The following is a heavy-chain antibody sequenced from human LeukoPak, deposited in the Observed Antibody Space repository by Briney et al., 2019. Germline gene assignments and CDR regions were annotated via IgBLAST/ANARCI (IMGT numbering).Heavy chain of an antibody. D-gene: IGHD4-11*01. J-gene: IGHJ4*02. CDR2: IKTDGSDR. CDR3: IRDFLTVTTNDY. V-gene: IGHV3-74*01. CDR1: GFIFSDYW. Sequence: GGSLRLSCVVSGFIFSDYWMHWVRKAPGKGLVWVSGIKTDGSDRRYADFVKGRFTISRDNAKNTLFLQMNSLRAEDTAVYYCIRDFLTVTTNDYWGQGTLATVSS.